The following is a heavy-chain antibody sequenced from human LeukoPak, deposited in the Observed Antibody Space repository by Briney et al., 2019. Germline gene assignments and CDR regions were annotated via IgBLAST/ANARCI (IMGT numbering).Heavy chain of an antibody. CDR3: ARAGDNKSYYYYMDV. CDR1: GFTFSSYG. Sequence: PGGSLRLSCAASGFTFSSYGMHWVRQAPGKGLEWVAVIWYDGGNKYYADSVKGRFTISRDNSKNTLYLQMNSLRAEDTAVYYCARAGDNKSYYYYMDVWGKGTTVTVSS. D-gene: IGHD3-16*01. CDR2: IWYDGGNK. J-gene: IGHJ6*03. V-gene: IGHV3-33*01.